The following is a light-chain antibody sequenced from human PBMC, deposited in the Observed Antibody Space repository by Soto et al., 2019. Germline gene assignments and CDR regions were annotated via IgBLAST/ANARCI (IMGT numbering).Light chain of an antibody. CDR3: QHYGKSMYT. V-gene: IGKV3-20*01. J-gene: IGKJ2*01. CDR1: QSVTSTY. CDR2: GAS. Sequence: EIVLTKSPGTLSLSPGERATLSCRASQSVTSTYLAWYQQKPGQGPRLLIYGASSRATGIPDRFSGSGSGTDFTLTVSRLEPEDFAVYYCQHYGKSMYTFGQGTKLEIK.